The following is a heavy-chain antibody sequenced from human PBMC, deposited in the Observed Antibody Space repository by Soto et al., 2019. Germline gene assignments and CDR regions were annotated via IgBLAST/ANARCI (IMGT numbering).Heavy chain of an antibody. V-gene: IGHV1-3*01. CDR2: INAGNGNT. CDR3: ARDFVPSPGIAVAGY. D-gene: IGHD6-19*01. Sequence: ASVKVSCKASGYTFTSYAMHWVRQAPGQRLEWMGWINAGNGNTKYSQKFQGRVTITRDTSASTAYMELSSLRSEDTAVYYCARDFVPSPGIAVAGYWGQGTLVTVSS. CDR1: GYTFTSYA. J-gene: IGHJ4*02.